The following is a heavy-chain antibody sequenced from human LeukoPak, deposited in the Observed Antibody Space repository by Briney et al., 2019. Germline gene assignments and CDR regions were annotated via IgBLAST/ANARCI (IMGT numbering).Heavy chain of an antibody. V-gene: IGHV3-30-3*01. J-gene: IGHJ4*02. Sequence: GGSLRLSCAASGFTLSSYAMHWVRQAPGKGLEWVAVISYDGSNKYYADSVKGRFTISRDNSKNTLYLQMNSLRAEDTAVYYCARDTRPVMIVVPGYFDYWGQGTLVTVSS. D-gene: IGHD3-22*01. CDR3: ARDTRPVMIVVPGYFDY. CDR1: GFTLSSYA. CDR2: ISYDGSNK.